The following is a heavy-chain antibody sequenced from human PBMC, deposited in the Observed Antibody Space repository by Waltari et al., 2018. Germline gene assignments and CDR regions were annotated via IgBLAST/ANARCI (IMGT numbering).Heavy chain of an antibody. D-gene: IGHD3-3*01. V-gene: IGHV1-69*15. CDR1: GGTFSSYA. Sequence: QVQLVQSGAEVKKPGSSVKVSCKASGGTFSSYAISWVRQAPGQGLEWMGRIIPIFGTANYAQKFQGRVTMTADESTSTAYMELSSLRSEDTAVYYCARDRSDFWSGHPNAFDIWGQGTMVTVSS. CDR3: ARDRSDFWSGHPNAFDI. J-gene: IGHJ3*02. CDR2: IIPIFGTA.